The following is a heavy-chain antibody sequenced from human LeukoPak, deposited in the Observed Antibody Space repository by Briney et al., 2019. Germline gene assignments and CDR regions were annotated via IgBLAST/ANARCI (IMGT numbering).Heavy chain of an antibody. CDR3: ARDLDYAFDY. Sequence: GGSLRLSCAASGFTFGSNSMNWVREAPGKGLEWVSYISSFSSTIHYADSVKGRFTISRDNAKNSLYLQMNSLRDEDTAVYYCARDLDYAFDYWGQGTLVTVSS. D-gene: IGHD4-17*01. J-gene: IGHJ4*02. V-gene: IGHV3-48*02. CDR2: ISSFSSTI. CDR1: GFTFGSNS.